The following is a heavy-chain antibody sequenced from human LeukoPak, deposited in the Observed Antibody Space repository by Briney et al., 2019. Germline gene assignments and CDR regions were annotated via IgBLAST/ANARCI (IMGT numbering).Heavy chain of an antibody. D-gene: IGHD3-3*01. CDR1: GFSFSNHG. J-gene: IGHJ3*02. Sequence: GGSLRLSCAASGFSFSNHGMHWVRQAPGKGLEWVSYISSSSSTIYYADSVKGRFTISRDNAKNSLYLQMNSLRAEDTAVYYCARGGFVLRFLEWFPGAFDIWGQGTMVTVSS. CDR3: ARGGFVLRFLEWFPGAFDI. CDR2: ISSSSSTI. V-gene: IGHV3-48*01.